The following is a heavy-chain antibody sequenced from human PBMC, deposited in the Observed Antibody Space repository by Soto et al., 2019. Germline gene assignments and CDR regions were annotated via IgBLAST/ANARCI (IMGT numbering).Heavy chain of an antibody. V-gene: IGHV4-34*01. Sequence: SETLSLTCAVYGGSFSGYYWTWIRRPPGTGLEWIGEINHSGSTNYNPSLKSRVTISVDTSKNQFPLKLTSVTAADTAVYYCARDKITGLFDYWGQGTLVTVSS. CDR1: GGSFSGYY. CDR3: ARDKITGLFDY. J-gene: IGHJ4*02. CDR2: INHSGST. D-gene: IGHD2-8*02.